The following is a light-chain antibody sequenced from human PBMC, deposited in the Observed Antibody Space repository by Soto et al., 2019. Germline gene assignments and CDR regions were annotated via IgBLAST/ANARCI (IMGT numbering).Light chain of an antibody. CDR2: KAS. J-gene: IGKJ5*01. Sequence: DIQMTQSPSTLAASVGDRVAITCRASQSINSWLAWYRWAPGKAPKLLIYKASSLESGVPSRFSGSGSGTEFTLTISSLQPDDFATYYCQQYNSYTMYTFGQGTRLEIK. CDR3: QQYNSYTMYT. V-gene: IGKV1-5*03. CDR1: QSINSW.